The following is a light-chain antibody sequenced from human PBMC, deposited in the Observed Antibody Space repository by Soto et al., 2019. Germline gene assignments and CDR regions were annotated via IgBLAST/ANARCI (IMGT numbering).Light chain of an antibody. CDR3: RQLSNWSPP. CDR2: DAS. V-gene: IGKV3-11*01. CDR1: QSVSSY. J-gene: IGKJ5*01. Sequence: EIVLTQSPATLSLSPGERATLSCRASQSVSSYLAWYQQKPGQAPRLLIYDASNRATGIPARFSGSGSGTDFTLTISSLEFEDFGFYYCRQLSNWSPPFAQGKRREIK.